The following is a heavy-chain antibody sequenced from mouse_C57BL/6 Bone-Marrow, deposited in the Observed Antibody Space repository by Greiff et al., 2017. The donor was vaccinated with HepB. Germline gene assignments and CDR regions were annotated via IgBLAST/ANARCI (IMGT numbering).Heavy chain of an antibody. Sequence: QVQLQQSGAELARPGASVKLSCTASGYTFTSYGISWVKQRTGQGLEWIGEIYPRSGNTYYNEKFKGKATLTADKSSSTAYMELRSLTSEDSAVYFCARSRLRNAWFAYWGQGTLVTVSA. CDR2: IYPRSGNT. CDR3: ARSRLRNAWFAY. D-gene: IGHD1-2*01. CDR1: GYTFTSYG. V-gene: IGHV1-81*01. J-gene: IGHJ3*01.